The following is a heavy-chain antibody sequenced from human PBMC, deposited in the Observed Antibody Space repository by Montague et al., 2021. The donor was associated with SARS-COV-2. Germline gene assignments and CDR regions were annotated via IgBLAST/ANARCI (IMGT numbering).Heavy chain of an antibody. Sequence: PALVKPTQTLTLTCTFSGFSLSTSGMCVSWIRQPPGKALEWLARIDWDDDKYYNTSLKTRLTISKDTSKNQVVLTMTNMDPVDTATYYCARRTYDILTGYDYGMDVWGQGTTVTVSS. CDR3: ARRTYDILTGYDYGMDV. CDR2: IDWDDDK. CDR1: GFSLSTSGMC. V-gene: IGHV2-70*11. J-gene: IGHJ6*02. D-gene: IGHD3-9*01.